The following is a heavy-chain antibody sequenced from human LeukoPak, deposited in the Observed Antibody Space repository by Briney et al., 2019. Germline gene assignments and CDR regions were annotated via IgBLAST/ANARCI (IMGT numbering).Heavy chain of an antibody. Sequence: SETLSLTCAVYGGSFSGYYWSWIRQPPGKGLEWIGEINHSGSTNYNPSLKSRVTISVDTSKNQFSLKLSSVTAADTAVYYCARGRKWELLPGNYYYYYYMDVWGKGTTVTVSS. CDR2: INHSGST. J-gene: IGHJ6*03. CDR3: ARGRKWELLPGNYYYYYYMDV. CDR1: GGSFSGYY. V-gene: IGHV4-34*01. D-gene: IGHD1-26*01.